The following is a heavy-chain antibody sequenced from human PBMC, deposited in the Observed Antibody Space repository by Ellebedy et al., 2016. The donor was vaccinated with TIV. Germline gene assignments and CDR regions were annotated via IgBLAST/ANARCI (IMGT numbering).Heavy chain of an antibody. Sequence: SETLSLTXTVSGGSISSYYWSWIRQPPGKGLEWIGSIYYSGSTYYNPSLKSRVTISVDTSKNQFSLKLSSVTAADTAVYYCARDRVVELAWFDPWGQGTLVTVSS. D-gene: IGHD2-15*01. CDR2: IYYSGST. J-gene: IGHJ5*02. CDR1: GGSISSYY. CDR3: ARDRVVELAWFDP. V-gene: IGHV4-59*12.